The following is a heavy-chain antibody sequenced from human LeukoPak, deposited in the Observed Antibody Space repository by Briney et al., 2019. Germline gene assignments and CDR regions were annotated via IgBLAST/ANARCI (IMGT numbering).Heavy chain of an antibody. Sequence: GGSLRLSCAASGFTFSSYAMSWVRQAPGKGLEWVSAISGSGGSTYYADSVKGRFTISRDNSKNTLYLQMNSLRAEDTAVYYCAKTSSQYCSSTSCYTFDYWGQGTLVTVSS. CDR1: GFTFSSYA. V-gene: IGHV3-23*01. J-gene: IGHJ4*02. CDR3: AKTSSQYCSSTSCYTFDY. CDR2: ISGSGGST. D-gene: IGHD2-2*02.